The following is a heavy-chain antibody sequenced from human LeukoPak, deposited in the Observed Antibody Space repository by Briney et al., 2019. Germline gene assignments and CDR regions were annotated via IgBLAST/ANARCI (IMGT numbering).Heavy chain of an antibody. CDR3: ARADYDDYYFDY. CDR2: INPNSGAT. CDR1: GYTFTGYY. Sequence: ASVKVSCKASGYTFTGYYLHWVRQAPGQGLERMGWINPNSGATNYAQKFQGRVTVTRDTSISTAYMELSRLRSDDTAVYYCARADYDDYYFDYWGQGTLVTVSS. D-gene: IGHD4-17*01. V-gene: IGHV1-2*02. J-gene: IGHJ4*02.